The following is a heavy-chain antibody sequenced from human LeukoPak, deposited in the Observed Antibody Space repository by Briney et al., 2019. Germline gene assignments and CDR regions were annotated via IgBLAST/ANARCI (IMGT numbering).Heavy chain of an antibody. CDR1: GFTFSSYG. Sequence: PGGSLRLSCAASGFTFSSYGMHWVRQARGKGLEWVAVIWYDGSNKYYADSVKGRFTISRDNSKNTLYLQMNSLRAEDTAVYYCARDLYDYDSGNWFDPWGQGTLVTVSS. J-gene: IGHJ5*02. CDR2: IWYDGSNK. D-gene: IGHD3-22*01. CDR3: ARDLYDYDSGNWFDP. V-gene: IGHV3-33*01.